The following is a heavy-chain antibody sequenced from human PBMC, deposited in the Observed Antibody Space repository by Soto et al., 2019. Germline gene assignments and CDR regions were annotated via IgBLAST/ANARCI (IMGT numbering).Heavy chain of an antibody. D-gene: IGHD3-22*01. Sequence: GGSLRLSCTASGFTFGDYAMSWFRQAPGKGLEWVGFIRSKAYGGTTEYAASVKGRFTISRDDSKSIAYLQMNSLKTEDTAVYYCTRDHRENYYDSSGYYPYWGQGTLVTVSS. CDR2: IRSKAYGGTT. CDR1: GFTFGDYA. CDR3: TRDHRENYYDSSGYYPY. J-gene: IGHJ4*02. V-gene: IGHV3-49*03.